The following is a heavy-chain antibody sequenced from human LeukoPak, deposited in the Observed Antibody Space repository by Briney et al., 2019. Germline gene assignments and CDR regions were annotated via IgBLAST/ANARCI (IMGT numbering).Heavy chain of an antibody. CDR2: ISYDGSNK. CDR1: GFTFSSYG. V-gene: IGHV3-30*03. D-gene: IGHD2-21*02. CDR3: ARVGDSDAFDI. Sequence: GRSLRLSCAASGFTFSSYGMHWVRQAPGKGLEWVAVISYDGSNKYYADSVKGRFTISRDNSKNTLYLQMNSLRAEDTAVYYCARVGDSDAFDIWGQGTMVTVSS. J-gene: IGHJ3*02.